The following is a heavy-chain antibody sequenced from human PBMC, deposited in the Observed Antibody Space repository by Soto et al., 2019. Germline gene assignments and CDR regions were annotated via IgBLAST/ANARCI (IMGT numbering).Heavy chain of an antibody. D-gene: IGHD2-15*01. CDR1: GYRFTTYQ. CDR3: ARRMRLRTAYYFDY. Sequence: ASVKVSCKASGYRFTTYQMHWVRQAPGQGLEWMGIINPSGGSTSYAQKFQGRVTMTRDTSTSTVYMELSSLRSEDTAVYYCARRMRLRTAYYFDYWGQGTLVTVSS. CDR2: INPSGGST. J-gene: IGHJ4*02. V-gene: IGHV1-46*01.